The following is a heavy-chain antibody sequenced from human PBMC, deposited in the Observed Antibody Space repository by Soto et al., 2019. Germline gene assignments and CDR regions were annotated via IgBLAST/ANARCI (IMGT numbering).Heavy chain of an antibody. J-gene: IGHJ4*02. V-gene: IGHV3-21*01. CDR2: ISSSSSYI. Sequence: PGGSLRLSCAASGFTFSSYSVNWVRQAPGKGLEWVSSISSSSSYIYYADSVKGRFTISRDNAKNSLYLQMNSLRAEDTAVYYCEPDVAYTYGLAFDYWGQGTLVTVSS. CDR3: EPDVAYTYGLAFDY. CDR1: GFTFSSYS. D-gene: IGHD5-18*01.